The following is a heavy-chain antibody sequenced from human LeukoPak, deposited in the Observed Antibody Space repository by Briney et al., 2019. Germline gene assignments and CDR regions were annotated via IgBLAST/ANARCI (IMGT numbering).Heavy chain of an antibody. CDR1: GGSISSSTHC. Sequence: SETLSLTCTVSGGSISSSTHCWSWVRQPPGKGLEWIGCMYYSGNTYYSSSLKGRVTISLDTPKNQFSLRLNSVTASDTAVYYCVRHIAYHANLDYRGQGTLVTVSS. V-gene: IGHV4-39*01. CDR3: VRHIAYHANLDY. CDR2: MYYSGNT. J-gene: IGHJ4*02. D-gene: IGHD2-21*01.